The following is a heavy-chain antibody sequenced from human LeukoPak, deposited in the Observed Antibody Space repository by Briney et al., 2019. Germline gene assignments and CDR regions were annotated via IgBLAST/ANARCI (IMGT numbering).Heavy chain of an antibody. CDR2: INHSGST. V-gene: IGHV4-34*01. D-gene: IGHD6-13*01. Sequence: SETLSLTCAVYGGSFSGYYWSWIRQPPGKGLEWIGEINHSGSTNYNPSLKSRVTISVDTSKNQFSLKLSSVTAADTAVYYCARDYSSSWSIYDNWFDPWGQGTLVTVSS. CDR1: GGSFSGYY. CDR3: ARDYSSSWSIYDNWFDP. J-gene: IGHJ5*02.